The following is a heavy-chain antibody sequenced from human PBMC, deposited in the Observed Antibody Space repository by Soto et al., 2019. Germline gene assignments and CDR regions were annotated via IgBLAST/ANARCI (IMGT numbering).Heavy chain of an antibody. D-gene: IGHD2-15*01. J-gene: IGHJ4*02. Sequence: EVQLVESGGGLVQPGGSLRLSCAASGFTVSSNYMSWVRQAPGKGLEWVSVIYSGGSTYYADSVKGRFTISRDNSKNTLYLQMNSLRAEDTAVYYCARDEVGCSCGSCYRYFDYWGQGTLVTVSS. V-gene: IGHV3-66*01. CDR1: GFTVSSNY. CDR2: IYSGGST. CDR3: ARDEVGCSCGSCYRYFDY.